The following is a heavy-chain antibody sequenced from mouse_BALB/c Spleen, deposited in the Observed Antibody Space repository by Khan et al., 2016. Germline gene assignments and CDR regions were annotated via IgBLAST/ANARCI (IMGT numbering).Heavy chain of an antibody. D-gene: IGHD1-1*01. CDR3: TRVYYGYAMDY. J-gene: IGHJ4*01. V-gene: IGHV1-7*01. CDR1: GYTFTSHW. CDR2: INPSSGYT. Sequence: QVQLQQSGAELAKPGASVKMSCKASGYTFTSHWMHWIKQRPGQGLEWIGYINPSSGYTDYSQKFKDKATLTADKSSSTAYMQLSSLTSEDSGICYCTRVYYGYAMDYWGQGTSVTVSS.